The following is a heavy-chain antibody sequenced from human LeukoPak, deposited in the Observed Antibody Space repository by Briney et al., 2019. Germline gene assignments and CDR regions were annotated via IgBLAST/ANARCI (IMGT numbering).Heavy chain of an antibody. Sequence: GGSLRLSCAASGFTFSSYWMHWVRQAPGKGLVWVSRIASGGSTVYADSVKGRFTISRDNAKDTVYLQMNSLRAEDTAVYYCASLNYVQSSSWYEYYYYMDVWGKGTTVTVSS. CDR3: ASLNYVQSSSWYEYYYYMDV. V-gene: IGHV3-74*01. CDR2: IASGGST. J-gene: IGHJ6*03. CDR1: GFTFSSYW. D-gene: IGHD6-13*01.